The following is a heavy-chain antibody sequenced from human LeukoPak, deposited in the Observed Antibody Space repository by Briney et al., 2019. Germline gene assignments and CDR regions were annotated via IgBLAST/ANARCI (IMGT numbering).Heavy chain of an antibody. D-gene: IGHD6-19*01. J-gene: IGHJ4*02. V-gene: IGHV1-18*01. CDR3: ARDPSNTSGWYAWADY. Sequence: GASVKVSCKASGSTFTRYGISWVRQAPGHGLEWMGWISAYNGDTKYAHKFQDRLTMTTDTSTSTAYMELRSLRSDDTAVYYCARDPSNTSGWYAWADYWGQGTLVTVSS. CDR2: ISAYNGDT. CDR1: GSTFTRYG.